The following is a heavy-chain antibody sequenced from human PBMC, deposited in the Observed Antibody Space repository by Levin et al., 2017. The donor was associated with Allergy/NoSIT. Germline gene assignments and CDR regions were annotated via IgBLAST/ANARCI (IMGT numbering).Heavy chain of an antibody. CDR3: ARLITMVRGVGYMDV. J-gene: IGHJ6*03. V-gene: IGHV4-59*08. Sequence: SETLSLTCTVSGGSISSYYWSWIRQPPGKGLEWIGYIYYSGSTNYNPSLKSRVTISVDTSKNQFSLKLSSVTAADTAVYYCARLITMVRGVGYMDVWGKGTTVTVSS. CDR2: IYYSGST. D-gene: IGHD3-10*01. CDR1: GGSISSYY.